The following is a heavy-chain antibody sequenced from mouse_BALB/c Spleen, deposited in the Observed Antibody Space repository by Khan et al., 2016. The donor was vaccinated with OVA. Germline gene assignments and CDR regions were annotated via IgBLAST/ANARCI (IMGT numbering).Heavy chain of an antibody. V-gene: IGHV1S132*01. CDR3: ARGDFGNYEFVY. D-gene: IGHD2-1*01. J-gene: IGHJ3*01. CDR1: GYTFTSYW. CDR2: IFPGTGTT. Sequence: QVQLHQSGAELVKPGASVKLSCTTSGYTFTSYWIQWVKQRPGQGLGWIGQIFPGTGTTYYNEYFKGKATLTVDNSSSTAYMQLSSLTSEDSAVYFCARGDFGNYEFVYWGQGTLVTVSP.